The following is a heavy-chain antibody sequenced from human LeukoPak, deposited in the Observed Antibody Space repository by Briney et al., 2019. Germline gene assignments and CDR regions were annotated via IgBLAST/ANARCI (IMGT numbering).Heavy chain of an antibody. CDR3: ARAGRKSRGVDLVRKKETGYYYYMDV. CDR1: GFTFSTYA. V-gene: IGHV3-30*04. J-gene: IGHJ6*03. D-gene: IGHD3-10*02. Sequence: GGSLRLSCAASGFTFSTYAIHWVRQAPGKGLEWVAVISFDGSNKYYADSVKGRFTISRDNSKNTLYLQMNSLRADDTAVYYCARAGRKSRGVDLVRKKETGYYYYMDVWGKGTTVTVSS. CDR2: ISFDGSNK.